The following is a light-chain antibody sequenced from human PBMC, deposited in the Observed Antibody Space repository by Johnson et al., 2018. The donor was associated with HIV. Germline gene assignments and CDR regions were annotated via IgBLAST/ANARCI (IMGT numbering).Light chain of an antibody. V-gene: IGLV1-51*01. CDR3: GTWGV. CDR1: SSNIGNND. CDR2: DNN. J-gene: IGLJ1*01. Sequence: QSVLTQPPSVSAAPGQKVTISCSGSSSNIGNNDVSWYQQLPGTAPKLLIYDNNKRPSGIPDRFSGSQSGTSATLGITGLQTGDEADYYGGTWGVFGTGTKCTVL.